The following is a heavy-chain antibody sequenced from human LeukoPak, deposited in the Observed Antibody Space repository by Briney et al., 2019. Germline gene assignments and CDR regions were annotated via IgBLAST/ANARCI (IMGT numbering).Heavy chain of an antibody. CDR2: ISYSGST. V-gene: IGHV4-59*01. CDR1: GGFISAYY. CDR3: ARYGMATIQFFDY. Sequence: SETLSLTCTVSGGFISAYYWSWIRQPPGKGLEWIGYISYSGSTKYNPSLKSRVTISVDTSKNQFSLKLSSVTAADTAVYYCARYGMATIQFFDYWGQGTLFTVSS. D-gene: IGHD5-24*01. J-gene: IGHJ4*02.